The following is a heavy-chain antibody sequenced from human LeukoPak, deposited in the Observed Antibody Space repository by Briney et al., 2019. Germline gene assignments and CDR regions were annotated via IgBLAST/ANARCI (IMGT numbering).Heavy chain of an antibody. Sequence: SVKVSCKASGFTFTSSAVQWVRQTRGQRLEWIGWIVVGSGNTNYAQKFQERVTITRDMSTSTAYMELSSLRSEDTAVYYCAADADVLLWFGELFSYYYGMDVWGQGTTVTVSS. CDR1: GFTFTSSA. D-gene: IGHD3-10*01. CDR2: IVVGSGNT. V-gene: IGHV1-58*01. J-gene: IGHJ6*02. CDR3: AADADVLLWFGELFSYYYGMDV.